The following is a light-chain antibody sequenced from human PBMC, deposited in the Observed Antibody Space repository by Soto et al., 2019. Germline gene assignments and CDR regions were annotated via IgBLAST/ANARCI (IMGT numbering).Light chain of an antibody. J-gene: IGKJ4*01. Sequence: GDRFTITCRASQSISSYLNWYQQKPGKAPKLLIYKASSLESGVPSRFSGSGSGTEFTLTISSLQPDDFATYYCQQYDNYPLTFGGGTKVDI. V-gene: IGKV1-5*03. CDR3: QQYDNYPLT. CDR2: KAS. CDR1: QSISSY.